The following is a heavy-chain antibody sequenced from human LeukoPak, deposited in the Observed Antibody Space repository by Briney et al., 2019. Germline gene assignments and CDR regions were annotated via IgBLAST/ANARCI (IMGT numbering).Heavy chain of an antibody. D-gene: IGHD7-27*01. Sequence: GGSLRLSSAASGFPFSDFYMSWIRQAPGKGLEWVSYIGSSGTPIYYADSVKGRFTISRDNAKNSLYLQMNTLRAEDTAVYYCTRDQWGKYYFDYWGLGTLVTVSS. CDR2: IGSSGTPI. CDR3: TRDQWGKYYFDY. J-gene: IGHJ4*02. CDR1: GFPFSDFY. V-gene: IGHV3-11*01.